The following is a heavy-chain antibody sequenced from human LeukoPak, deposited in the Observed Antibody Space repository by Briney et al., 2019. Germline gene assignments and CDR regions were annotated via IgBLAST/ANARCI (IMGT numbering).Heavy chain of an antibody. CDR3: ARDQTSGYYYMYYFDY. CDR2: INPNSDGT. Sequence: ASVKVSCKASRYTFTGYYMHWVRQAPGQGLEWMGWINPNSDGTNYAQKFQGRVTMTRDTSISTAYMELSRLRSDDTAVYYCARDQTSGYYYMYYFDYWGQGTLVTVSS. V-gene: IGHV1-2*02. CDR1: RYTFTGYY. J-gene: IGHJ4*02. D-gene: IGHD3-22*01.